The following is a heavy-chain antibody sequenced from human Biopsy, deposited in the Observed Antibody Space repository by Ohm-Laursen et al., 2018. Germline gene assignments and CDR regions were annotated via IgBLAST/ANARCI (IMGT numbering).Heavy chain of an antibody. D-gene: IGHD3-22*01. CDR3: TRGGYYYDSLAYYYWFDP. CDR2: INAKTGDT. V-gene: IGHV1-2*02. J-gene: IGHJ5*02. CDR1: GYTFTGYH. Sequence: SVKVSCNASGYTFTGYHVHWVRQAPGQGLEWMGWINAKTGDTNYAQKFDGRVTMIRDTSISTAYVDLSSLRSDDTAVYYCTRGGYYYDSLAYYYWFDPWGQGTLVTVSS.